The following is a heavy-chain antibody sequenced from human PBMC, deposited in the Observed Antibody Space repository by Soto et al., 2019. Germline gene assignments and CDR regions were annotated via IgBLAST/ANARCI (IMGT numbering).Heavy chain of an antibody. CDR3: ARKYCISTSCERSGFDI. J-gene: IGHJ3*02. CDR1: GYTFTTYW. V-gene: IGHV5-51*01. Sequence: GESLKISCKGSGYTFTTYWIGWVRQMPGKGLEWMGIIYAGDYDTIYSPSFQGQVTISADKSISTAYLQWYSLKASDTAMYYCARKYCISTSCERSGFDIWGQGTTVTV. D-gene: IGHD2-2*01. CDR2: IYAGDYDT.